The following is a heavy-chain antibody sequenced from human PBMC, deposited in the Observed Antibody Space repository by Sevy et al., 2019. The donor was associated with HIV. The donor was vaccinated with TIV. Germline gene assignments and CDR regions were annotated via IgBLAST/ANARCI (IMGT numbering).Heavy chain of an antibody. CDR1: GYTFNTYG. CDR3: ARDGAARQIGWIDP. Sequence: ASVKVSCKASGYTFNTYGISWVRQAPGQGLEWMGWISGYNGYTNYAQNLQGRVTMTTDTSTSTAYMEMRSLRSDDTAVYYCARDGAARQIGWIDPWGQGTLVTVSS. V-gene: IGHV1-18*01. J-gene: IGHJ5*02. D-gene: IGHD6-6*01. CDR2: ISGYNGYT.